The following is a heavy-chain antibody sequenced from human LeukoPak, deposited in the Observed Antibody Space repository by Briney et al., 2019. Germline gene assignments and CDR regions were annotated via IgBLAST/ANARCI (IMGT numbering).Heavy chain of an antibody. CDR2: IRYDGSNK. CDR3: AKAATVTPAYFDY. J-gene: IGHJ4*02. D-gene: IGHD4-17*01. V-gene: IGHV3-30*02. CDR1: GFTFSSYV. Sequence: GGSLRLSCAASGFTFSSYVMSWVRQAPGKGLEWVAFIRYDGSNKYYADSVKDRFTISRDNSKNTLYLQMNSLRAEDTAVYYCAKAATVTPAYFDYWGQGTLVTVSS.